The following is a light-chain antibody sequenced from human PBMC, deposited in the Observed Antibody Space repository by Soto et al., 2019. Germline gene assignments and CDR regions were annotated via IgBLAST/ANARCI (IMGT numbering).Light chain of an antibody. J-gene: IGKJ1*01. CDR3: QKYNSAPRT. V-gene: IGKV1-27*01. CDR1: QGIIDY. CDR2: AAS. Sequence: DIQMTQSPSSLAASVGDRVTITCRASQGIIDYLAWYQQKPGKAPKLLIYAASTLQSGVPSRFSGSGAGTDFTLIIISLQPEDVATYYCQKYNSAPRTFGQGTNVEIK.